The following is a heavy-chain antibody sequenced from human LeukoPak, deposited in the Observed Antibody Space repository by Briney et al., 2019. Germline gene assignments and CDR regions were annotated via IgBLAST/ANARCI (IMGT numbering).Heavy chain of an antibody. CDR3: ASRSWAV. D-gene: IGHD6-13*01. CDR1: GGSISSSSLY. CDR2: VYYSGST. V-gene: IGHV4-39*01. J-gene: IGHJ6*03. Sequence: SETLSLTCTVSGGSISSSSLYWDWIRQPPGKGLEWIGTVYYSGSTYYNPSLKSRVTISVDTSKNHFSLKLTSVTAADTAVYYCASRSWAVWGTGTTVTVSS.